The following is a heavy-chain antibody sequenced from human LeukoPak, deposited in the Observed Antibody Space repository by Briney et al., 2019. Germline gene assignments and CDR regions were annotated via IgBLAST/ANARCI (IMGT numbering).Heavy chain of an antibody. CDR2: ISSSGSTI. Sequence: GGSLRLSCAASGFTFSSYEMNWVRQAPGKGLEWVSYISSSGSTIYYADSVKGRFTISRDNAKNSLYLQMNSLRAEDTAVYYCASATITFGGVIDPLDYWGQGTLVTVSS. CDR3: ASATITFGGVIDPLDY. J-gene: IGHJ4*02. D-gene: IGHD3-16*02. CDR1: GFTFSSYE. V-gene: IGHV3-48*03.